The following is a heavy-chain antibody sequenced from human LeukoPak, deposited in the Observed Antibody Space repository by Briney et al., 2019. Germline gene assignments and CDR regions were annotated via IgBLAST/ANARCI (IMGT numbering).Heavy chain of an antibody. Sequence: SETLSLTCTVSGGSISSGGYYWSWIRQPPGKGLEWIGYIHHSGSTYYNPSLKNRVTISVDRSKNQFSLKLSSVTAADTAVYYCARLDPQDILTGYLSYYFDYWGQGTLVTVSS. J-gene: IGHJ4*02. CDR1: GGSISSGGYY. V-gene: IGHV4-30-2*01. CDR2: IHHSGST. CDR3: ARLDPQDILTGYLSYYFDY. D-gene: IGHD3-9*01.